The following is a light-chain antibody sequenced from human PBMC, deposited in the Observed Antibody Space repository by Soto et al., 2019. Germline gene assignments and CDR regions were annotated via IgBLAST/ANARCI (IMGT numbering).Light chain of an antibody. J-gene: IGKJ5*01. V-gene: IGKV1-33*01. CDR2: DAS. CDR1: QDIGNY. Sequence: DIQMTQSPSSLSASVGDRVSITCPASQDIGNYLNWYQQIPGKAPKLLIFDASNLESGVPSRFSGSGSGTDFTFTISSLQPEDIATYYCQQYETLPITFGQGTRLEIK. CDR3: QQYETLPIT.